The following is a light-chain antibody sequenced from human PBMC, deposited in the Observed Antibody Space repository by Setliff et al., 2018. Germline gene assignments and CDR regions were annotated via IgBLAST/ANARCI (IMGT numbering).Light chain of an antibody. CDR1: RSNIGSNT. J-gene: IGLJ2*01. CDR2: SNN. Sequence: QSVLTQPPSVSGTPGQRVIISCSGSRSNIGSNTVNWYQQVPGTAPKLLIYSNNQRPSGVPDRFSGSRSGTSASLAISGLQSEDEADYFCAAWDDSLSGVEFGGGTKGTV. V-gene: IGLV1-44*01. CDR3: AAWDDSLSGVE.